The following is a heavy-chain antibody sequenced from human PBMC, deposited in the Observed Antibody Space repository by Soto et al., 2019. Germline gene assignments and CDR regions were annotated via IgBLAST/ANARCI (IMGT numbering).Heavy chain of an antibody. Sequence: QVLLVQSGAEVKKPGSSVKVSCKASGGTFSNYAITWVRQAPGQGLEWMGGIIPIFGTPNYAQKFQGRVTITADESTSTAYMKLSSLKSEDTAVFYCARVHYEYIWGAYSHWGQGTLVTVSS. J-gene: IGHJ4*02. CDR3: ARVHYEYIWGAYSH. CDR2: IIPIFGTP. D-gene: IGHD3-16*01. V-gene: IGHV1-69*01. CDR1: GGTFSNYA.